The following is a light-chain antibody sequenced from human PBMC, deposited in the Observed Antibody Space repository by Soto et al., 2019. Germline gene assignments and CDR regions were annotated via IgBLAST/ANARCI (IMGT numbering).Light chain of an antibody. CDR1: QSLSRK. CDR3: QHYNDWPPAFT. J-gene: IGKJ3*01. CDR2: GAS. Sequence: EILMTQSPATLSVSPGERATLSCRASQSLSRKLAWYQQKPGQAPRLLIYGASTRASGIPARFSGSGSGAEFTLTISSLQSEDFALYYCQHYNDWPPAFTFGPGTKVDL. V-gene: IGKV3-15*01.